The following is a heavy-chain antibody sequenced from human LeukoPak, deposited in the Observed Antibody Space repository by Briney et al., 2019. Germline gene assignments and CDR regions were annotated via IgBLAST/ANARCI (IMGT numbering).Heavy chain of an antibody. CDR3: AKDVSSGWYRGVFDY. V-gene: IGHV3-23*01. CDR1: GFTFSSYA. CDR2: ISGSGGST. Sequence: PGGSLRLSCAASGFTFSSYAMTWVRQAPGEGLEWVSAISGSGGSTYYADSVKGRFTISRDNSKNTLYLQMNSLRAEDTAVYYCAKDVSSGWYRGVFDYWGQGTLVTVSS. D-gene: IGHD6-19*01. J-gene: IGHJ4*02.